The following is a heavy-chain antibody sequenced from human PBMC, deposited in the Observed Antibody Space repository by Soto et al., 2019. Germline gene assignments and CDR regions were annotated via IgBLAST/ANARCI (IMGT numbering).Heavy chain of an antibody. CDR3: AKDAPYYYDSSGYYGPFDY. J-gene: IGHJ4*02. D-gene: IGHD3-22*01. CDR2: ISYDGSNK. CDR1: GFTVSSYG. Sequence: PGGPLRLCCAASGFTVSSYGIHWVRQAPGKGLEWVALISYDGSNKYYADSVKGRFTISRDNSKNTLYLQMNSLRAEDTAMYYCAKDAPYYYDSSGYYGPFDYWGQGTLVTVSS. V-gene: IGHV3-30*18.